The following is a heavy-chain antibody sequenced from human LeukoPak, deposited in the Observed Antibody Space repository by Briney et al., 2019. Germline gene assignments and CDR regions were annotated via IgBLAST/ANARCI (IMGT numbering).Heavy chain of an antibody. D-gene: IGHD2-15*01. CDR2: IYLDGSRA. Sequence: GGSLRLSCAVSGFTFSNYWMSWARQSPGKGLEWVANIYLDGSRAYYVDSVKGRFTISRDNAKNSLFLQMNSLRAEDTAVYYCARALRYCSGGNCYSGGLGYMDVWGKGTTVTISS. J-gene: IGHJ6*03. CDR3: ARALRYCSGGNCYSGGLGYMDV. V-gene: IGHV3-7*03. CDR1: GFTFSNYW.